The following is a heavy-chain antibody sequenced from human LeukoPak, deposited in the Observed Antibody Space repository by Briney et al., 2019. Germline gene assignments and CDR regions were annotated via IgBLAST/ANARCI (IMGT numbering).Heavy chain of an antibody. J-gene: IGHJ4*02. V-gene: IGHV4-59*01. Sequence: SETLSLTCTVCGGSISSYYWSWIRQPPGKGLEWIGYIYYSGSTNYNPSLKSRVSISVDTSKNQFSLKLTSVTTADTAVYYCTRGTAVYGGNSPYYFDYWGQGTLVTVSS. CDR3: TRGTAVYGGNSPYYFDY. CDR1: GGSISSYY. CDR2: IYYSGST. D-gene: IGHD4-23*01.